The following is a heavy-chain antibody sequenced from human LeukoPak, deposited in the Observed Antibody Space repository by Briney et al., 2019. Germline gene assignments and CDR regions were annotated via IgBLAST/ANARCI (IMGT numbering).Heavy chain of an antibody. CDR1: GYSISSGYY. V-gene: IGHV4-38-2*02. Sequence: SETLSFTCTVSGYSISSGYYWGWIRQPPGKGLEWIGSLYHSGSTYYNPSLKSRVTISIDTSKNHFSLKLSSVTAADTAVYYCARSGTGLLRYYFDYWGQGTLITVSS. CDR3: ARSGTGLLRYYFDY. D-gene: IGHD3-22*01. J-gene: IGHJ4*02. CDR2: LYHSGST.